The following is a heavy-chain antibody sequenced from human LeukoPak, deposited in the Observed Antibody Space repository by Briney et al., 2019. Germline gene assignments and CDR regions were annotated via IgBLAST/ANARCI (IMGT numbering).Heavy chain of an antibody. V-gene: IGHV1-69*05. CDR1: GGTFSSYA. Sequence: GASVKVSCKASGGTFSSYAISWVRQAPGQGLERMGGIIPIFGTANYAQKFQGRVTITTDESTSTAYMELSSLRSEDTAVYYCARAAPDCSSTSCPARYWGQGTLVTVSS. D-gene: IGHD2-2*01. CDR3: ARAAPDCSSTSCPARY. CDR2: IIPIFGTA. J-gene: IGHJ4*02.